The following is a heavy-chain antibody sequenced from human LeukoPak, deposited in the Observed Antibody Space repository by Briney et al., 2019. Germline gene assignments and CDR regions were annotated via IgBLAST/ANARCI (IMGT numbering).Heavy chain of an antibody. CDR3: ATSIAARPSDY. CDR2: INHLGST. D-gene: IGHD6-6*01. J-gene: IGHJ4*02. V-gene: IGHV4-34*01. Sequence: SETLSLTCGVYGGSSSGHYWTWIRQPPGKGLEWIGEINHLGSTDYNPSLKSRVTISVDTSKNHFSLKLRSVTAADTAVYYCATSIAARPSDYWGQGTLVTVSS. CDR1: GGSSSGHY.